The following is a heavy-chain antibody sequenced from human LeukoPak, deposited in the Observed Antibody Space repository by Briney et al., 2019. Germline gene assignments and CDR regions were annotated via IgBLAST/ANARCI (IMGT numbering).Heavy chain of an antibody. D-gene: IGHD5-12*01. Sequence: ASVKVSCKASGGTFSSYAISWVRQAPGQGLEWMGWISAYNGNTNYAQKLQGRVTMTTDTSTSTAYMELRSLRSDDTAVYYCARDPRYSGYGYYYYGMDVWGQGTTVTVSS. CDR2: ISAYNGNT. CDR3: ARDPRYSGYGYYYYGMDV. CDR1: GGTFSSYA. V-gene: IGHV1-18*01. J-gene: IGHJ6*02.